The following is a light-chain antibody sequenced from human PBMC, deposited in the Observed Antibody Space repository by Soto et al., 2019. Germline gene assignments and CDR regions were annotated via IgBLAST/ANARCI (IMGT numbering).Light chain of an antibody. J-gene: IGKJ4*01. Sequence: EIVMTQSPATLSVSAGERVTLSCTASQSVSSNLAWYQQKPGQAPRLLIYGASTRATGIPARFSGSGSGTDFTLTISSLQSEDFAVYYCQQYNNWPPLTFGGGTKVEIK. V-gene: IGKV3D-15*01. CDR3: QQYNNWPPLT. CDR1: QSVSSN. CDR2: GAS.